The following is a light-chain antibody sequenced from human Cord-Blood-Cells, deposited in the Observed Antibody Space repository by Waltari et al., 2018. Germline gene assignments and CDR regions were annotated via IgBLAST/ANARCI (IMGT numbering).Light chain of an antibody. J-gene: IGKJ3*01. CDR3: QQYYSTPFT. CDR1: QGISNS. CDR2: AAS. V-gene: IGKV1-NL1*01. Sequence: DIQMTQSPSSLSPSVGDRVTITCRASQGISNSLAWYQQKPGKAPKLLLYAASRLESGVPSRFSGSGSVTDYTLTISSLQPEDFATYYCQQYYSTPFTFGPGTKVDIK.